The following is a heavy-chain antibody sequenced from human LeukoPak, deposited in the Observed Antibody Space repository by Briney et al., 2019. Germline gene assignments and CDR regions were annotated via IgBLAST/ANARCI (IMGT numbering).Heavy chain of an antibody. J-gene: IGHJ5*02. Sequence: GGSLRLSCAASGFTFSSYGMHWVRQAPGKGLEWVAVISYDGSNKYYADSMKGRFTISRDNSKNTLYLQMNSLRAEDTAVYYCARSLVVGATYPYHWGQGTLVTVSS. V-gene: IGHV3-30*03. CDR1: GFTFSSYG. CDR3: ARSLVVGATYPYH. D-gene: IGHD1-26*01. CDR2: ISYDGSNK.